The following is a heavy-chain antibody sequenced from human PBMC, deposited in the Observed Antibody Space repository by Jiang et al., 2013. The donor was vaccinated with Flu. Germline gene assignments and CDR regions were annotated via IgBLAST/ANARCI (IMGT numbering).Heavy chain of an antibody. D-gene: IGHD3-22*01. CDR2: INPNSGGT. CDR3: ARDRRHSYYYDSSGYPLLDY. J-gene: IGHJ4*02. V-gene: IGHV1-2*04. Sequence: QGLEWMGWINPNSGGTNYAQKFQGWVTMTRDTSISTAYMELSRLRSDDTAVYYCARDRRHSYYYDSSGYPLLDYWGQGTLVTVSS.